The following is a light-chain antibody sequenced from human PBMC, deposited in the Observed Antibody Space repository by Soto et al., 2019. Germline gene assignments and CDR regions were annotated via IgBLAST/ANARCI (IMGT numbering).Light chain of an antibody. J-gene: IGKJ1*01. CDR2: KAS. V-gene: IGKV1-5*03. CDR3: QQYNSYPWT. CDR1: HSISSW. Sequence: DVQMTPSPSPLSASVGDRVTITCRASHSISSWLAWYQQKPGKAPKLLIYKASSLESGVPSRFSGSGSGTEFTLTISSLQPDDFATYYCQQYNSYPWTFGQGTKVDIK.